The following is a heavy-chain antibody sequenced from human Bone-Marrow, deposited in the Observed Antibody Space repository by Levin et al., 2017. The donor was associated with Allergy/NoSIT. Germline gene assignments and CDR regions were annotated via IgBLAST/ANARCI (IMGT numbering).Heavy chain of an antibody. CDR1: GYTFTMYS. CDR3: ARADFADYYGVDS. V-gene: IGHV7-4-1*01. Sequence: WASVKVSCTASGYTFTMYSINWVRQAPGQGLEWMGWIHTNTGNPMYAQGFTGRFVFSFDASVKTAYLHISGLKAEDTAVYYCARADFADYYGVDSWGQGTQVTVSS. CDR2: IHTNTGNP. D-gene: IGHD4-17*01. J-gene: IGHJ5*01.